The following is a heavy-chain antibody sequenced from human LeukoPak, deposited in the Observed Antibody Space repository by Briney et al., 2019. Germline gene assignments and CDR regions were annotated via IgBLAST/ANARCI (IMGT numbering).Heavy chain of an antibody. Sequence: GGSLRLSCAASGFTFSSYGMHWVRQAPGKGLAWVAVISYDGSNKYYADSVKGRFTISRDNSKNTLYLQMNSLRAEDTAVYYCAKGVAGTPYYYYGMDVWGQGTTVTVSS. V-gene: IGHV3-30*18. CDR2: ISYDGSNK. J-gene: IGHJ6*02. CDR3: AKGVAGTPYYYYGMDV. CDR1: GFTFSSYG. D-gene: IGHD6-19*01.